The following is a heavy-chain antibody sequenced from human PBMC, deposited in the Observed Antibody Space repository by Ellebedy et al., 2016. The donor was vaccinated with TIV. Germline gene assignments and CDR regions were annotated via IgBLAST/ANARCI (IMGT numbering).Heavy chain of an antibody. D-gene: IGHD3-10*01. Sequence: LSLTCAASGFTFSNAWMNWVRQAPGKGLEWVGRIKSKSSGGTTDYAAPGKGRFTISRDDSKNTLYLQMNSLKTEDTGVYYCGYGSGNYYRARWGQGTPVTVSS. V-gene: IGHV3-15*07. CDR2: IKSKSSGGTT. J-gene: IGHJ4*02. CDR3: GYGSGNYYRAR. CDR1: GFTFSNAW.